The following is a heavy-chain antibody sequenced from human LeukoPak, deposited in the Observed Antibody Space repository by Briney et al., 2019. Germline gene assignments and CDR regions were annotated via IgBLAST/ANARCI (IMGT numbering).Heavy chain of an antibody. V-gene: IGHV3-23*01. Sequence: QPGGSLTLSCAASGFTFSSYAMSWVRQAAGKGLDWVSGISGSGGGTYYADSVKGRFTIARDNSKNTLHLQMNSLSAEDTAVDFCAKSSPYSATYFDSWGQGTLVTVSS. CDR1: GFTFSSYA. CDR3: AKSSPYSATYFDS. D-gene: IGHD1-26*01. J-gene: IGHJ4*02. CDR2: ISGSGGGT.